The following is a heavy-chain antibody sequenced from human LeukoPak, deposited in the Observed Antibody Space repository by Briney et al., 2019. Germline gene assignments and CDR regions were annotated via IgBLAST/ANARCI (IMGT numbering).Heavy chain of an antibody. CDR3: ASSASSGYYSRVADAFDI. D-gene: IGHD3-22*01. J-gene: IGHJ3*02. V-gene: IGHV3-64*01. CDR1: GFTFSSYA. CDR2: ISSNGGST. Sequence: PGGSLRLSCAASGFTFSSYAMHWVRQAPGKGLEYVSAISSNGGSTYYANSVKGRFTISRDNSKNTLYLQMGSLRAEDMAVYYCASSASSGYYSRVADAFDIWGQGTMVTVSS.